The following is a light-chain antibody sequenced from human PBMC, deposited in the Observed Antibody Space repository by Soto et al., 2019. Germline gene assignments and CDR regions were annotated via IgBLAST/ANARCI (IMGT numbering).Light chain of an antibody. CDR3: QQGGNWPLT. CDR1: QSVSSN. Sequence: EVVMPQSPATLSVSTGEGTTLSCRASQSVSSNLGWYQQKPGQAPRLLIYGASSRASGIPARFSGSGSGTDFTLTISSLEPEDFAVYYCQQGGNWPLTFGQGTRLEIK. J-gene: IGKJ5*01. CDR2: GAS. V-gene: IGKV3-11*01.